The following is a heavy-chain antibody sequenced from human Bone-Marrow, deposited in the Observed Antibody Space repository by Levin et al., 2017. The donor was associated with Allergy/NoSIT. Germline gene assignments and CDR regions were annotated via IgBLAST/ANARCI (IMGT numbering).Heavy chain of an antibody. CDR3: ARDFVVVVAATSRRGWWFDP. Sequence: SVKVSCKASGGTFSSYAISWVRQAPGQGLEWMGRIIPILGIANYAQKFQGRVTITADKSTSTAYMELSSLRSEDTAVYYCARDFVVVVAATSRRGWWFDPWGQGTLVTVSS. CDR1: GGTFSSYA. J-gene: IGHJ5*02. D-gene: IGHD2-15*01. V-gene: IGHV1-69*04. CDR2: IIPILGIA.